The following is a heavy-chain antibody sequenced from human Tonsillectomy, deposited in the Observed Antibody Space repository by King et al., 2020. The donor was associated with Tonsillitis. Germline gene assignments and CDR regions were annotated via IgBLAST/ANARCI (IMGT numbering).Heavy chain of an antibody. CDR2: ISYDGSNK. V-gene: IGHV3-30*04. CDR3: AKDVWAPWSSGWPDYYFDH. CDR1: GFTFSNYA. J-gene: IGHJ4*02. Sequence: QLVQSGGGVVQPGGSLRLSCAASGFTFSNYAVHWVRQAPGKGLEWVSIISYDGSNKYYAESVKGRFIMSRDHSKNTLYLQMNSLRAEDTAVYYCAKDVWAPWSSGWPDYYFDHWGQGTLVTVSS. D-gene: IGHD6-19*01.